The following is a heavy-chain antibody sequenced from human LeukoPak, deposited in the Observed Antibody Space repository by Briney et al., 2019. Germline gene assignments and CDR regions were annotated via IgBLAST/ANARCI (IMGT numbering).Heavy chain of an antibody. Sequence: GESLKISCKVSGYSFTTYWIGWVRQMPGKGLEWMGTIYPGDSDTRYSPSLQGQVTISADKSISTAYLQWNSLKASDTAMYYCARRGFCSGGDCHSAPFDYWGQGTLVTVSS. CDR3: ARRGFCSGGDCHSAPFDY. CDR2: IYPGDSDT. CDR1: GYSFTTYW. D-gene: IGHD2-15*01. J-gene: IGHJ4*02. V-gene: IGHV5-51*01.